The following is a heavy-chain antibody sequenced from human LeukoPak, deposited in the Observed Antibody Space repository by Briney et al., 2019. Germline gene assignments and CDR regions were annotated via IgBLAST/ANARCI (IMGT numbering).Heavy chain of an antibody. CDR3: ARDSVTIFAFDP. J-gene: IGHJ5*02. CDR1: GGSISSYY. D-gene: IGHD3-3*01. CDR2: IYYSGST. V-gene: IGHV4-59*01. Sequence: SETLSLTCTVSGGSISSYYWSWIRQPPGKGLEWIGYIYYSGSTNYNPPLKSRVTISVDTSKNQFSLKLSSVTAADTAVYYCARDSVTIFAFDPWGQGTLVTVSS.